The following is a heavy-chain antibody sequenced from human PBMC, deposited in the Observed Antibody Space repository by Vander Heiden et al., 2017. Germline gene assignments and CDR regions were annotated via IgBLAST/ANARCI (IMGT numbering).Heavy chain of an antibody. CDR2: ISGSGGST. J-gene: IGHJ4*02. D-gene: IGHD3-22*01. CDR3: AKRIQEGYHDSSGPLDY. V-gene: IGHV3-23*01. Sequence: EVQLLESGGGLVQPGGSLRLSCAASGFTFSSSAMSGVRQAPGKGLEWVAAISGSGGSTYYADSVKGRFTISRDNSKNTLYLQMNSLRAEDTAVYYCAKRIQEGYHDSSGPLDYWGQGTLVTVSS. CDR1: GFTFSSSA.